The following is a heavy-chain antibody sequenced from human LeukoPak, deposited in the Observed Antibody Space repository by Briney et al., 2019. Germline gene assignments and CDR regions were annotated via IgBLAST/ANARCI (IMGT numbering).Heavy chain of an antibody. CDR2: IKSKTDGGTT. V-gene: IGHV3-15*01. CDR1: GFTFSNAW. D-gene: IGHD3-10*01. J-gene: IGHJ4*02. Sequence: AGGSLRLSCAASGFTFSNAWMSRVRQAPGKGLEWVGRIKSKTDGGTTDYAAPVKGRFTISRDDSKNTLYLQMNSLKTEDTAVYYCTATMVRGVNSFYYFDYWGQGTLVTVSS. CDR3: TATMVRGVNSFYYFDY.